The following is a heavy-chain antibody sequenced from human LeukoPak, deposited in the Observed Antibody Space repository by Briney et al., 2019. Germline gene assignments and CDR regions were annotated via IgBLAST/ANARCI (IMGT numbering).Heavy chain of an antibody. Sequence: ASEKVSCKSSGDTPTRYYIHWVRQAPGQGLECTGTLHPTGSSPTYAQEFQGRVSMTRDTSTSTVYMELSSLRSEDTAVYYCVRELSGGYFDYWGQGTLVTVSS. CDR3: VRELSGGYFDY. CDR2: LHPTGSSP. D-gene: IGHD3-10*01. J-gene: IGHJ4*02. CDR1: GDTPTRYY. V-gene: IGHV1-46*01.